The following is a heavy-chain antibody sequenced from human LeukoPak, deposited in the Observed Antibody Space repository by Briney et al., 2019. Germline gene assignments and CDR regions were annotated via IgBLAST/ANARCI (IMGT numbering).Heavy chain of an antibody. CDR3: AGIRTTMGDC. CDR2: ISNSGNTI. CDR1: EFTFSRYS. J-gene: IGHJ4*02. V-gene: IGHV3-48*01. D-gene: IGHD5-18*01. Sequence: GGSLRLSCVASEFTFSRYSMNWVRQAPGKGLEWVSYISNSGNTINYADSVKGRFTISRDNAKNSLYLQMNSLRAEDTAVYYCAGIRTTMGDCWGQGTLVTVSS.